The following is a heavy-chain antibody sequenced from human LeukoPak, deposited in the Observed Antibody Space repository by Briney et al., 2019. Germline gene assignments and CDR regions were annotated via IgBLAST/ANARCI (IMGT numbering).Heavy chain of an antibody. CDR3: ARAGYDSSGYLDY. D-gene: IGHD3-22*01. CDR2: ISSSSSYT. CDR1: GFTFSDYY. V-gene: IGHV3-11*05. Sequence: GGSLRLSCAASGFTFSDYYMSWIRQAPGKGLEWVSYISSSSSYTNYADSVKGRFTISRDNAKNSLYLQMNSLRAEDTAVYYCARAGYDSSGYLDYWGQATLVTVSS. J-gene: IGHJ4*02.